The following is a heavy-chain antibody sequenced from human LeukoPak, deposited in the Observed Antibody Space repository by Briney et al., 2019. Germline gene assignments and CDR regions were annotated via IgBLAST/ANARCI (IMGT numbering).Heavy chain of an antibody. Sequence: PSETLSLTCTVSGGSISSSSYYWGWIRQPPGKGLEWIGSIYYSGSTYYNPSLKSRVTISVDTSKNQFSLKLSSVTAADTAVYYCARERITMVRGVIGTLDYWGQGTLVTVSS. V-gene: IGHV4-39*07. D-gene: IGHD3-10*01. CDR2: IYYSGST. J-gene: IGHJ4*02. CDR3: ARERITMVRGVIGTLDY. CDR1: GGSISSSSYY.